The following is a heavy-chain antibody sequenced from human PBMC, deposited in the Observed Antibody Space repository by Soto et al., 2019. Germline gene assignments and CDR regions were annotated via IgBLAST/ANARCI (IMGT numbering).Heavy chain of an antibody. V-gene: IGHV3-23*01. D-gene: IGHD3-22*01. CDR3: AKGWEYYYDSSGYPGAD. CDR1: GFTFSSYV. Sequence: GGSLRLSCAASGFTFSSYVMRWVRQAPGKGLEWVSTISGSGGSTFYADSVKGRFTISRDNSKNTLYLQMDSLRAEDTAIYYCAKGWEYYYDSSGYPGADWGQGTLVTVSS. CDR2: ISGSGGST. J-gene: IGHJ4*02.